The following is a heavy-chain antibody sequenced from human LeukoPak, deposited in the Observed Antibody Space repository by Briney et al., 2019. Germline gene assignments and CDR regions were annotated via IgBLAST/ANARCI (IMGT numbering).Heavy chain of an antibody. CDR1: GFTVRSNY. J-gene: IGHJ5*02. V-gene: IGHV3-53*01. Sequence: GGSLRLSCAASGFTVRSNYMSWVRQAPGKGLEVGSVIYSGGSTYYAVSEKGRFALSRDNPQNTLHLQMNSLRPEATAVYYGARDAPAGDDAGSWGQGTLVTVSP. CDR3: ARDAPAGDDAGS. CDR2: IYSGGST. D-gene: IGHD4-17*01.